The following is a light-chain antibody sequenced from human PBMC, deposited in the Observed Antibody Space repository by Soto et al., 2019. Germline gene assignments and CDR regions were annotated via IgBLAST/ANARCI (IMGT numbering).Light chain of an antibody. Sequence: ETVMTQSPATLSVSPGERVTLSCRASEGVGSSLAWYQQKPGQAPRVIIYGASTTAPGIPARFSGSGSGTQFTLTISSLQPEDSAVYHCQQYNDWHRTFGPGTKVELK. V-gene: IGKV3-15*01. J-gene: IGKJ1*01. CDR2: GAS. CDR1: EGVGSS. CDR3: QQYNDWHRT.